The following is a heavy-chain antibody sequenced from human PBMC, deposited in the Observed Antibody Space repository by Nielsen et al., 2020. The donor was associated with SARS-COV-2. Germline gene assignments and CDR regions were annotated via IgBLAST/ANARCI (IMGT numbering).Heavy chain of an antibody. J-gene: IGHJ4*02. Sequence: WIRQPPGKGLEWIGYIYYSGSTNYNPSLKSRVTISVDTSKNQFSLKLSSVTAADTAVYYCASDSSGWYYFDYWGQGTLVTVSS. V-gene: IGHV4-59*08. D-gene: IGHD6-19*01. CDR2: IYYSGST. CDR3: ASDSSGWYYFDY.